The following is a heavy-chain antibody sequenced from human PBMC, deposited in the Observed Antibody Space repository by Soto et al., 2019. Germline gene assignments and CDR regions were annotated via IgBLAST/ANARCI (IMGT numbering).Heavy chain of an antibody. J-gene: IGHJ4*02. D-gene: IGHD6-6*01. V-gene: IGHV1-8*01. CDR3: ARGTYSSSSDPIDY. Sequence: QVQLVQSGAEVKKPGASVKVSCKASGYTFTSYDINWVRQATGQGPEWMGWMNPNRGNTGYAQKFQGRVTMTRNTSIRTAYMELSSLGSEDTAVYYCARGTYSSSSDPIDYWGQGTLVTVSS. CDR1: GYTFTSYD. CDR2: MNPNRGNT.